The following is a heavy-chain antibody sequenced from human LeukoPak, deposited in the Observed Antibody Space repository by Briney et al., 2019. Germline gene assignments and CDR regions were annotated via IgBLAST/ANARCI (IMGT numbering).Heavy chain of an antibody. CDR3: ARVISGYCDY. Sequence: SETLSLTCTVSGGSISSYYWSWIRQPPGKGLEWIGYIYYSGSTYCNPSLKSRVTISVDTYKNQFSLKLSSVTAADTAVYYCARVISGYCDYWGQGTLVTVSS. CDR1: GGSISSYY. D-gene: IGHD3-22*01. J-gene: IGHJ4*02. V-gene: IGHV4-59*08. CDR2: IYYSGST.